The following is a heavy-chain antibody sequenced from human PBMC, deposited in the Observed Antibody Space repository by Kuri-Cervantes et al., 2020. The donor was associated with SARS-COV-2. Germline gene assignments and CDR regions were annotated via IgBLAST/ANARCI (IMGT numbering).Heavy chain of an antibody. Sequence: GESLKISCAASGFTFSSYAMSWVRQAPGKGLEWVSAISGSGGSTYYADSVKGRFTISRDNSKNTLYLQMNSLGAEDTAVYYCASSGWDYYDSSGYYYYYYGMEVWGQGTTVTVSS. CDR2: ISGSGGST. V-gene: IGHV3-23*01. D-gene: IGHD3-22*01. CDR3: ASSGWDYYDSSGYYYYYYGMEV. CDR1: GFTFSSYA. J-gene: IGHJ6*02.